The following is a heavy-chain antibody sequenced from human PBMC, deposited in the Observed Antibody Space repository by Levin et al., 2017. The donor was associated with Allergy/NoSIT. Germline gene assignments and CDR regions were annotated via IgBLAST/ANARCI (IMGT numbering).Heavy chain of an antibody. CDR1: GGSISSGGYY. J-gene: IGHJ4*02. V-gene: IGHV4-31*03. CDR3: ARDREAAAEYDS. Sequence: SETLSLTCTVSGGSISSGGYYWTWIRQHPGKGLEWIGYIHYSGSTYYNPSLKSRVTISVDTSKNQFSLKLTSVTAADTAAYYCARDREAAAEYDSWGQGTLVTVSS. CDR2: IHYSGST. D-gene: IGHD6-13*01.